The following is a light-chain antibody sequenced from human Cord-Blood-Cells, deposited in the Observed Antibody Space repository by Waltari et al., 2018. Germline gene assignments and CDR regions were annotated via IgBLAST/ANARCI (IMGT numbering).Light chain of an antibody. J-gene: IGKJ2*01. Sequence: DIVMTQSPDSLAVSLGERATINCKSSQSVLYSSNNKNYLAWYQQKPGQPPTLLIYWASTRESGVPERFSGSGSGTDFTLTISSLQAEDVAVYYCQQYYSTPYTFGQGTKLEIK. CDR2: WAS. CDR3: QQYYSTPYT. V-gene: IGKV4-1*01. CDR1: QSVLYSSNNKNY.